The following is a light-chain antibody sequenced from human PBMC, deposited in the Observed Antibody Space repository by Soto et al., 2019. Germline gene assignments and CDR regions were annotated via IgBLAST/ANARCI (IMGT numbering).Light chain of an antibody. CDR1: SSDVGSYNL. CDR3: SSYTSSSTWV. CDR2: EVF. Sequence: QSALTQPASVSGSPGQSITISCTGPSSDVGSYNLVSWYQQYPGKAPKLIIFEVFKRPSGVSDRFSGSRSGNTASLTISGLQAEDESDYYCSSYTSSSTWVFGGGTKLTVL. V-gene: IGLV2-14*02. J-gene: IGLJ3*02.